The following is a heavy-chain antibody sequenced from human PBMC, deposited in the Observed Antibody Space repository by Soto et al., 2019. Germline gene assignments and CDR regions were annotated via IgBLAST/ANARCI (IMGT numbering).Heavy chain of an antibody. J-gene: IGHJ6*02. CDR1: GFTFSNAW. D-gene: IGHD3-9*01. V-gene: IGHV3-15*01. CDR3: TTEFEGHYYYYGMDV. Sequence: PWGSLRLSCAASGFTFSNAWMSWVRQAPGKGLEWVGRIKSKTDGGTTDYAAPVKGRFTISRDDSKNTLYLQMNSLKTEDTAVYYCTTEFEGHYYYYGMDVWGQGTTVTVSS. CDR2: IKSKTDGGTT.